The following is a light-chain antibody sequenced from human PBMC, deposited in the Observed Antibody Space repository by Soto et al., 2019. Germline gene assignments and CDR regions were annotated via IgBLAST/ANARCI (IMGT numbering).Light chain of an antibody. CDR2: GAS. CDR1: QSVSSN. J-gene: IGKJ5*01. CDR3: QQRSNWPIT. Sequence: EIVMKQSPATLSVSPGERATLSCRASQSVSSNLAWYQQKPGQAPRLLIYGASTRATGIPARFSGSGSGTDFTLTISSLEPEDFAVYYCQQRSNWPITFGQGTLLEIK. V-gene: IGKV3-15*01.